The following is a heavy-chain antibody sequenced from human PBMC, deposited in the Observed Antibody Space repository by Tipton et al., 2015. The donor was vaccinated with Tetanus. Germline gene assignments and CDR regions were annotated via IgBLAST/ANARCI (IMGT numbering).Heavy chain of an antibody. V-gene: IGHV4-31*03. CDR2: ISNSGST. J-gene: IGHJ6*02. D-gene: IGHD3-10*01. Sequence: TLSLTCTVSGGSISSDGAYWSWIRQHPGEGLEWIGYISNSGSTYYNPSLKSRVTISVDTSQKQISLKVNSVTAADTAVYYCARDRGVRGGYYYYYGMDVWGQGTTVTVSS. CDR3: ARDRGVRGGYYYYYGMDV. CDR1: GGSISSDGAY.